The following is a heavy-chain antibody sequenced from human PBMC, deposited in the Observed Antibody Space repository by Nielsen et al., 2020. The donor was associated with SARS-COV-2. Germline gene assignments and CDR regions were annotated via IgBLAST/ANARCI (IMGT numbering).Heavy chain of an antibody. Sequence: GGSLRLSCTASGFTFGDYAMSWFRQAPGKGLEWVGFIRSKAYGGTTEYAASVKGRFTISRDDSKSIAYLQMNSLKTEDTAVYYCTRDDSWYSGYYGMDVWGQGTTVTVSS. CDR2: IRSKAYGGTT. V-gene: IGHV3-49*03. D-gene: IGHD6-13*01. CDR1: GFTFGDYA. CDR3: TRDDSWYSGYYGMDV. J-gene: IGHJ6*02.